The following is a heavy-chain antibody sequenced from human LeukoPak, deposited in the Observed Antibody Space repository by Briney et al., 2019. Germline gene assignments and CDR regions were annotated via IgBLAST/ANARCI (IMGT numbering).Heavy chain of an antibody. V-gene: IGHV4-39*01. D-gene: IGHD2-21*02. J-gene: IGHJ4*02. CDR1: GGSISSSSYY. CDR2: IYYSGST. Sequence: KPSETLSLTCTVSGGSISSSSYYWGWIRQPPGKGLEWIGSIYYSGSTYYNPSLKSRVTISVDTSKNQFSLKLSSVTAADTAVYYCARRWVTLIIWGQGTLVTVSS. CDR3: ARRWVTLII.